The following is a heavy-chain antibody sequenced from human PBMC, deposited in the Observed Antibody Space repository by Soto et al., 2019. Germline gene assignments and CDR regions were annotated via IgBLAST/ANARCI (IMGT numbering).Heavy chain of an antibody. CDR2: IYPGDSDT. D-gene: IGHD3-22*01. CDR1: GHRFTSSW. Sequence: GEALKISCERSGHRFTSSWIGWVRKLPGKGLEWMGIIYPGDSDTRYSPSFQGQVTISAVKSISTAYLQWSSLKASDTAMYYCARQLDSSGYYWAIWGQGTMVTVS. J-gene: IGHJ3*02. CDR3: ARQLDSSGYYWAI. V-gene: IGHV5-51*01.